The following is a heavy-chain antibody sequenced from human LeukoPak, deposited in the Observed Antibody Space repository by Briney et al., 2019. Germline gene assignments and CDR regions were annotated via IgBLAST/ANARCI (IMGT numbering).Heavy chain of an antibody. V-gene: IGHV4-61*02. J-gene: IGHJ5*01. CDR1: GGSISSGFYY. CDR2: IYISGST. Sequence: SETLSLTCTVSGGSISSGFYYWSWIRQPAGKGLEWIGRIYISGSTNYNPSLKSRVTISVDTSKNQFSLKLSSVTAADTAVYYCARNGWDYYDNSWFDSWGQGTLVTVSS. D-gene: IGHD3-22*01. CDR3: ARNGWDYYDNSWFDS.